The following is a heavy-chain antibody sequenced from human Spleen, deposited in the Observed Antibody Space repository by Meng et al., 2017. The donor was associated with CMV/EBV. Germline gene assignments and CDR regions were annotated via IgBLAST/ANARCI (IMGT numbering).Heavy chain of an antibody. D-gene: IGHD4-17*01. Sequence: GSLRLSCTVSGGSISSYYWSWIRQPPGKGLEWIGYIYYSGSTNYNPSLKSRVTISVDTSKNRFSLKLSSVTAADTAVYYCARALPTTVKYGMDVWGQGTTVTVSS. CDR2: IYYSGST. CDR3: ARALPTTVKYGMDV. CDR1: GGSISSYY. V-gene: IGHV4-59*01. J-gene: IGHJ6*02.